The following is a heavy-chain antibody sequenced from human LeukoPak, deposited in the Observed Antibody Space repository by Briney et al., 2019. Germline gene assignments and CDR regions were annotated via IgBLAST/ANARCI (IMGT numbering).Heavy chain of an antibody. Sequence: ASVKVSCKASGYTFTSYAMHWVRQAPGQRLEWMGWINAGNGNTKYSQKFQGRVTITRDTSASTAYMELGSLRSEDTAVYYCARGELLDYYYYGMDVWGKGTTVTVSS. D-gene: IGHD3-10*01. CDR2: INAGNGNT. V-gene: IGHV1-3*01. CDR3: ARGELLDYYYYGMDV. CDR1: GYTFTSYA. J-gene: IGHJ6*04.